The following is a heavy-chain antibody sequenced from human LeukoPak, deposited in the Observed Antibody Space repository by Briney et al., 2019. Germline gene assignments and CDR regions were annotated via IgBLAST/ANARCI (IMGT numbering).Heavy chain of an antibody. D-gene: IGHD3-22*01. CDR3: ARDPTYYYDSSGYQMGGY. J-gene: IGHJ4*02. CDR2: ISSSSSYI. Sequence: PGGSLRLSCAASGFTFSSYSMNWVRQAPGKGLEWVSSISSSSSYIYYADSVKGRFTISRDNAKNSPYLQMNSLRAEDTAVYYCARDPTYYYDSSGYQMGGYWGQGTLVTVSS. V-gene: IGHV3-21*01. CDR1: GFTFSSYS.